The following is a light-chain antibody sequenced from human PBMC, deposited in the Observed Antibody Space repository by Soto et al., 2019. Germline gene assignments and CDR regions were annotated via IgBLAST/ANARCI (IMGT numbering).Light chain of an antibody. CDR1: QSVLHSSNNRNY. CDR3: QQYYDAPALT. J-gene: IGKJ4*01. V-gene: IGKV4-1*01. Sequence: DIVMTQSPDSLALSLGEGATINCKSSQSVLHSSNNRNYLACYQQKPGQPPKLLIYWASTRESGVPDRFSCSGSGTDFTLTITSLQAEEVAVYYCQQYYDAPALTFGGGTRVEIK. CDR2: WAS.